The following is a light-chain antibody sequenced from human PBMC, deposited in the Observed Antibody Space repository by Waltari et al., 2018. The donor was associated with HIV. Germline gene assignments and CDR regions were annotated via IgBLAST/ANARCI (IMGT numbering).Light chain of an antibody. CDR2: WAS. J-gene: IGKJ4*01. CDR3: QQYSSTLALT. V-gene: IGKV4-1*01. Sequence: DIVMTQSPDSLAVSLCERATSNCKYRQSVLYSSNNKNYLAWYQQKPGQPPKLLIYWASTRESGVPDRFRGSGSGTDFTLTISSLQAEDVAVYYCQQYSSTLALTFGGGTKVEIK. CDR1: QSVLYSSNNKNY.